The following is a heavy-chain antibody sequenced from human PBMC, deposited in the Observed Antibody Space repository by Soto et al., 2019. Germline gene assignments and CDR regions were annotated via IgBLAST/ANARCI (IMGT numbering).Heavy chain of an antibody. CDR2: IYYSGST. CDR3: XXXEGGAAADRPLDY. CDR1: GGSISSSTYY. V-gene: IGHV4-39*01. J-gene: IGHJ4*02. D-gene: IGHD6-13*01. Sequence: QLQLQESGPGLVKPSETLSLTCTVSGGSISSSTYYWGWIRQPPGKGLEWIGSIYYSGSTHYNPXXXXXXXXXXXXXXXXXXXXXXXXXXXXXXXXXXXXXEGGAAADRPLDYWGQGTLVTVSS.